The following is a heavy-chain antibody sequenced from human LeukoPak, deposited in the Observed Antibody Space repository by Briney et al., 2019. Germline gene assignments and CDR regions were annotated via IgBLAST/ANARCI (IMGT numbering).Heavy chain of an antibody. V-gene: IGHV3-23*01. J-gene: IGHJ4*02. Sequence: GGSLRLSCAASGFTFSSYGMSWVRQAPGKGLEWVSTIGGRGGGTFYADSVKGRFTISRDNSKNTLYLQMNSLRAEDTAVYYCAKDRHEDYYGDHFDYWGQGTLVTVSS. CDR1: GFTFSSYG. CDR3: AKDRHEDYYGDHFDY. D-gene: IGHD3-10*01. CDR2: IGGRGGGT.